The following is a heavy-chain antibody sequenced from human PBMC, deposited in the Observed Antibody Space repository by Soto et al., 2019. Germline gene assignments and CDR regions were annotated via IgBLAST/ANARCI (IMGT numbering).Heavy chain of an antibody. CDR2: ISGSGGST. CDR3: AKVFTSFDSRTFDY. Sequence: LRLSCAASGFTFSSYAMSWVRQAPGKGLEWVSAISGSGGSTYYADSVKGRFTISRGNSKNTLYLQMNSLRAEDTAVYYCAKVFTSFDSRTFDYWGQGTLVTVSS. D-gene: IGHD3-22*01. V-gene: IGHV3-23*01. CDR1: GFTFSSYA. J-gene: IGHJ4*02.